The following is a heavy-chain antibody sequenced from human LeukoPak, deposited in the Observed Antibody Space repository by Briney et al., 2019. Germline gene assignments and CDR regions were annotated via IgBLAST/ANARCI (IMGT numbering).Heavy chain of an antibody. J-gene: IGHJ4*02. CDR1: GFTVSSYY. D-gene: IGHD3-22*01. Sequence: GGSLRLSCAASGFTVSSYYMTWVRQAPGKGLEWVSGISGSGATTYYADSVKGRFTISRDNARDTLSLQMNSLRGDDTAVYYCARGQCSDTSCYSPPFDHWGQGTLVTFSS. V-gene: IGHV3-23*01. CDR3: ARGQCSDTSCYSPPFDH. CDR2: ISGSGATT.